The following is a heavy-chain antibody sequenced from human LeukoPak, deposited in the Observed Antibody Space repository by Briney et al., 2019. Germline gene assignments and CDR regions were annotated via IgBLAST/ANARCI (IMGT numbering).Heavy chain of an antibody. CDR3: ARPDYDFWSGYNNWFDP. V-gene: IGHV1-46*01. CDR1: GYTFTSYY. CDR2: INPSGGST. Sequence: GASVKVSCKASGYTFTSYYMHWVRQAPGQGLEWMGIINPSGGSTSYAQKFQGRVTMTRGTSTSTVYMELSSLRSEDTAVYYCARPDYDFWSGYNNWFDPWGQGTLVTVSS. D-gene: IGHD3-3*01. J-gene: IGHJ5*02.